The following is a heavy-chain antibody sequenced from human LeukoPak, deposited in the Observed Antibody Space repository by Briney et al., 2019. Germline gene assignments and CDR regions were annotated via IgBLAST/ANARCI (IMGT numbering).Heavy chain of an antibody. J-gene: IGHJ4*02. CDR2: IYPGDSDT. Sequence: GGSLQISCKGSGCSFTSYWIGWGRQMAGKGLEWMGIIYPGDSDTRYSPSFQGQVTISADKSISTAYLQWSSLKSSDTAMYYCARQSVKGAYDYTSSFDYWGQGTLVTVSS. V-gene: IGHV5-51*01. D-gene: IGHD5-12*01. CDR1: GCSFTSYW. CDR3: ARQSVKGAYDYTSSFDY.